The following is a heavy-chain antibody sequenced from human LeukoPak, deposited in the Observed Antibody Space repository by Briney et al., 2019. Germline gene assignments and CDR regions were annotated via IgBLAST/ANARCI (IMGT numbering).Heavy chain of an antibody. CDR3: ARDPAHYLRYGYFDY. CDR2: INDAGSHI. Sequence: GGSLRLSCAASGFMLSGSAMNWVRQAPGKGLEWVSSINDAGSHIYYTDSVKGRFTISRDNAKNSLYLQMNSLRAEDSALYYCARDPAHYLRYGYFDYWGQGTLVTVSS. J-gene: IGHJ4*02. D-gene: IGHD4-17*01. CDR1: GFMLSGSA. V-gene: IGHV3-21*01.